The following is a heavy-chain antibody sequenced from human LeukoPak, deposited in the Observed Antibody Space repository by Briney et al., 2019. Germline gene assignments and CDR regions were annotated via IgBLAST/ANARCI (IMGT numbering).Heavy chain of an antibody. Sequence: SQTLSHTCTVSGGSISSGGYYWSWIRQHPGKGLEWIGYIYYSGSTYYNPSLKSRVTISVDTSKNQFSLKLSSVTAADTAVYYCARSPISAYFDYWGQGTLVTVSS. CDR3: ARSPISAYFDY. J-gene: IGHJ4*02. CDR2: IYYSGST. D-gene: IGHD6-25*01. V-gene: IGHV4-31*03. CDR1: GGSISSGGYY.